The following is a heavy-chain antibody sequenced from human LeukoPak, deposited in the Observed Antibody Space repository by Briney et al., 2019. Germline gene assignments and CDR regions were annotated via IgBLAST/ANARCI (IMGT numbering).Heavy chain of an antibody. D-gene: IGHD4-23*01. CDR1: EYTLTELS. CDR2: FDPEDGET. CDR3: ATNLATVVTPAYY. V-gene: IGHV1-24*01. J-gene: IGHJ4*02. Sequence: ASVKVSCKVSEYTLTELSMHWVRQAPGKGLEWMGGFDPEDGETIYAQKFQGRVTMTEDTSTDTAYMELSNLRSDDTAVYYCATNLATVVTPAYYWGQGTLVTVSS.